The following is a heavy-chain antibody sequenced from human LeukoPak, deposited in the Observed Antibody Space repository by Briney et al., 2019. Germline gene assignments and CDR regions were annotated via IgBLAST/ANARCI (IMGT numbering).Heavy chain of an antibody. J-gene: IGHJ6*04. V-gene: IGHV3-7*03. D-gene: IGHD3-10*01. Sequence: PGGSPRLSCAASGFTFSSYWMSWVRQAPGKGLEWVANIKQDGSEKYYVDSVKGRFTISRDNAKNSLYLQMNSLRAEDTAVYYCARDGSRFGELFSWGYYYGMDVWGKGTTVTVSS. CDR1: GFTFSSYW. CDR2: IKQDGSEK. CDR3: ARDGSRFGELFSWGYYYGMDV.